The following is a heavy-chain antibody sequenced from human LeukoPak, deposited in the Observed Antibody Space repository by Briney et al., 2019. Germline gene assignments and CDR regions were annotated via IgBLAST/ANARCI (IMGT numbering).Heavy chain of an antibody. D-gene: IGHD2-8*01. Sequence: KPSETLSLTCSVSGDSISRSDSYWSWIRQPPGKGLEWIGYIYYSGSTYYNPSLKSRVTISVDTSKNQFSLKLSSVTAADTAVYYCAREDLVYAINYWGQGTLVTVSS. J-gene: IGHJ4*02. CDR3: AREDLVYAINY. CDR2: IYYSGST. V-gene: IGHV4-30-4*08. CDR1: GDSISRSDSY.